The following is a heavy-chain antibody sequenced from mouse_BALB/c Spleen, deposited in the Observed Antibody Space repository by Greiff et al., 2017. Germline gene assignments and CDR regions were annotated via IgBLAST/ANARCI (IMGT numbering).Heavy chain of an antibody. Sequence: VQLQQSGAELAKPGASVKMSCKASGYTFTSYWMHWVKQRPGQGLEWIGYINPSTGYTEYNQKFKDKATLTADKSSSTAYMQLSSLTSEDSAVYYCARSIATVYFDYWGQGTTLTVSS. V-gene: IGHV1-7*01. CDR3: ARSIATVYFDY. D-gene: IGHD1-1*01. CDR1: GYTFTSYW. J-gene: IGHJ2*01. CDR2: INPSTGYT.